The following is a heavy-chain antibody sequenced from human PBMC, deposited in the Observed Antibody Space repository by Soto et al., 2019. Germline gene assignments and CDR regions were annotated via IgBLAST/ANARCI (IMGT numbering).Heavy chain of an antibody. Sequence: GGSLRLSCAASGFTFSGSAMHWVRQASGKGLEWVGRIRSKANSYATAYAASVKGRSTISRDDSKNTAYLQMNSLKTEDTAVYYCTRTGDFWSGYGYYGMDVWGQGTTVTSP. J-gene: IGHJ6*02. D-gene: IGHD3-3*01. V-gene: IGHV3-73*01. CDR2: IRSKANSYAT. CDR3: TRTGDFWSGYGYYGMDV. CDR1: GFTFSGSA.